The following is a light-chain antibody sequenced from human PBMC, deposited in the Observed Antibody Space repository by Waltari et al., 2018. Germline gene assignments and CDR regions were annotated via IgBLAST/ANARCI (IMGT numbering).Light chain of an antibody. V-gene: IGKV3-20*01. CDR3: QQYGSSPFMYT. CDR1: QSVSSSY. J-gene: IGKJ2*01. Sequence: EIVLTQSPDTLSLSPGDRATLSCRASQSVSSSYFAGYQQRPGQAPRLLIYAASSRAPGIPDRFSGSWSGTDFTLTISRLEPEDFAVYYCQQYGSSPFMYTFGQGTKLEIK. CDR2: AAS.